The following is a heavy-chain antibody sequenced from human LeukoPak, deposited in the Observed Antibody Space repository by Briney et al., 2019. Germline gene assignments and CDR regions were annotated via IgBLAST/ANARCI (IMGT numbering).Heavy chain of an antibody. CDR1: GYTFTSYA. V-gene: IGHV7-4-1*02. D-gene: IGHD4-17*01. Sequence: ASVKVSCKASGYTFTSYAVNWVRQAPGQGLEWMGWINTNTGNPTYAQGFTGRFVFSLDTSVGTAYLQISSLKAEDTAVYYCARTTHPYYFDYWGQGTLVTVSS. CDR3: ARTTHPYYFDY. J-gene: IGHJ4*02. CDR2: INTNTGNP.